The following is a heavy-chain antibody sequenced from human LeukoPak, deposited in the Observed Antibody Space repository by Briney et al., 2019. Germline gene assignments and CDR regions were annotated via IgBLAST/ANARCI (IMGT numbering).Heavy chain of an antibody. D-gene: IGHD1-26*01. V-gene: IGHV1-8*03. Sequence: GASVKVSCKASGYTFTSYDINWVRQATGQGLEWMGWMNPNSGNTGYAQKFQGRVTITRNTSISTAYMELSSLRSDDTAVYYCARLNVGASRGYFDYWGQGTLVTVSS. CDR2: MNPNSGNT. J-gene: IGHJ4*02. CDR1: GYTFTSYD. CDR3: ARLNVGASRGYFDY.